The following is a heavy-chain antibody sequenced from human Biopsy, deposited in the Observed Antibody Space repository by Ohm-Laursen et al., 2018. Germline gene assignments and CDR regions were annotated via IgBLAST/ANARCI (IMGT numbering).Heavy chain of an antibody. CDR1: GFSFDNYA. V-gene: IGHV3-23*01. D-gene: IGHD2-2*02. Sequence: SLRLSCAASGFSFDNYAMNWVRQAPGKGLDWVSTISGSGGSTYYADSVKGRFTISRDASKNTLYLLMNSLRAEDTAMYYCAKGGYCTNTSCYMDVDYWGQGTLVTVSS. J-gene: IGHJ4*02. CDR2: ISGSGGST. CDR3: AKGGYCTNTSCYMDVDY.